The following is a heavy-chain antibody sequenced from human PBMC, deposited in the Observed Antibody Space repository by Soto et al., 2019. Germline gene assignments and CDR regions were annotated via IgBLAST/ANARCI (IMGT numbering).Heavy chain of an antibody. CDR2: SSNSGTYT. V-gene: IGHV3-11*06. CDR3: ARSGDNYSVLDY. CDR1: GFKVSEYY. J-gene: IGHJ4*02. D-gene: IGHD4-4*01. Sequence: GVLRLSCAASGFKVSEYYMSWIRQAPGKGLEWLSYSSNSGTYTRYADSVKGRFSISRDNAKNSLFLQINSLRGEDSATYYCARSGDNYSVLDYWGQGTPVTVSS.